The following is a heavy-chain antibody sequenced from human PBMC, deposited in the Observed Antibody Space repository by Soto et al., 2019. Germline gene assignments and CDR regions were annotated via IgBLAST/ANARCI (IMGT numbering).Heavy chain of an antibody. CDR3: ATWGSTAFDI. CDR1: RGSMSSSDW. J-gene: IGHJ3*02. Sequence: QLQESGPGLVEPSGTLSLTCAVSRGSMSSSDWWCWVRQAPGKGLEWIGETYHSGNTNYNPSLKSRVTLSVDNSKNQFSLTLTSVTAADTGVYYCATWGSTAFDIWGQGTMATVSS. V-gene: IGHV4-4*02. D-gene: IGHD3-16*01. CDR2: TYHSGNT.